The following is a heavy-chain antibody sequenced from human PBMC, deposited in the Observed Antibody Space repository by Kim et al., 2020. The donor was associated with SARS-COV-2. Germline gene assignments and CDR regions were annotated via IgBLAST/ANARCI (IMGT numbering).Heavy chain of an antibody. Sequence: GGSLRLSCAASGFTFSSYGMHWVRQAPGKGLEWVAVISYDGSNKYYADSVTGRFTISRDNSKNTLYLQMNSLRAEDTAVYYCAHDTIPMVRGLYYFDY. CDR1: GFTFSSYG. CDR2: ISYDGSNK. V-gene: IGHV3-30*18. CDR3: AHDTIPMVRGLYYFDY. D-gene: IGHD3-10*01. J-gene: IGHJ4*01.